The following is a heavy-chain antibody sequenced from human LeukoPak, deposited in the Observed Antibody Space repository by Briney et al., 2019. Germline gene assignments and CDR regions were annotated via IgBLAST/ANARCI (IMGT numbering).Heavy chain of an antibody. Sequence: SETLSLTCAVSGGSISSSNWWSWVRQPPGKGLEWIGEIYHSGSTNYNPSLKSRVTISVDTSKNQFSLKLSSVTAADTAVYYCATLRYFDWLLWDWGQGTLVTVSS. V-gene: IGHV4-4*02. J-gene: IGHJ4*02. D-gene: IGHD3-9*01. CDR3: ATLRYFDWLLWD. CDR2: IYHSGST. CDR1: GGSISSSNW.